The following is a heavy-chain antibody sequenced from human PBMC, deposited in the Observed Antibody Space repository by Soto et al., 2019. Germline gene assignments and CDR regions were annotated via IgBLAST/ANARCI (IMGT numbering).Heavy chain of an antibody. CDR1: GGSFSGYY. J-gene: IGHJ2*01. D-gene: IGHD2-21*01. CDR3: ARGGVGFRIARWYFDL. Sequence: QVQLQQWGAGLLKPSETLSLTCAVYGGSFSGYYWSWIRQPPGKGLEWIGEINHSGSTNYNPSLKSRVTLSVDTSKNQFALKLSSVTAAGTAVYYCARGGVGFRIARWYFDLWGRGTLVTVSS. CDR2: INHSGST. V-gene: IGHV4-34*01.